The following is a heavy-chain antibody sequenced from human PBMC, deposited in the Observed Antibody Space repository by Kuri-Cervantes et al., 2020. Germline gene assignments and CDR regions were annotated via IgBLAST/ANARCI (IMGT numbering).Heavy chain of an antibody. D-gene: IGHD2-2*01. CDR2: ISGSGGST. J-gene: IGHJ4*02. CDR3: AKGALYQLLLHFY. Sequence: GESLKISCAASGFTFSSYAMSWVRQAPGKGLEWVSAISGSGGSTYYADSVKGRFTISRDNSKNTLYLQMNSLRAEDTAVYYCAKGALYQLLLHFYWGQGTLVTVSS. V-gene: IGHV3-23*01. CDR1: GFTFSSYA.